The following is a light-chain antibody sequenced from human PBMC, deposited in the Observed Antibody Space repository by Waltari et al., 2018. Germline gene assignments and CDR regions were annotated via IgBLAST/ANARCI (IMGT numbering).Light chain of an antibody. V-gene: IGLV6-57*03. J-gene: IGLJ3*02. CDR1: SGSIANNY. CDR2: GDN. CDR3: QSYDGTSLV. Sequence: NFMLTQPHSVSESPGRTVTISCTRSSGSIANNYVQWYQQRPGRAPTTLIFGDNQRPSGVPDRFSGSIDSSSNSASRVISGLRTDDEADYYCQSYDGTSLVFGGGTKVVVL.